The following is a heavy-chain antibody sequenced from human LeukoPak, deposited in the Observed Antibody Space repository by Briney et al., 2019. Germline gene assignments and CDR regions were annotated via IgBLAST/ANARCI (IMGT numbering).Heavy chain of an antibody. Sequence: SQTLSLTCTVSGGSISSGGYYWSWIRQHPGKGLEWIGHIYYSGSTYYNPSLKSRVTISVDTSKNQFSLKLSSVTAADTAVYYCARDSEMATINWGQGTLVTVSS. D-gene: IGHD5-24*01. J-gene: IGHJ4*02. CDR3: ARDSEMATIN. V-gene: IGHV4-31*03. CDR2: IYYSGST. CDR1: GGSISSGGYY.